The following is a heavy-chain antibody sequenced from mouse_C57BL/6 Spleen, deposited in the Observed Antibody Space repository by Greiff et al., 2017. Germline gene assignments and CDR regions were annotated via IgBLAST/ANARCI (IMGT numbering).Heavy chain of an antibody. Sequence: EVQLQESGPGLVKPSQSLSLTCSVTGYSITSGYYWNWIRQFPGNKLEWMGYISYDGSNNYNPSLKNRISITRDTSKNQFFLKLNSVTTEDTATYYCANNYYGTMDYWGQGTSVTVSS. CDR1: GYSITSGYY. V-gene: IGHV3-6*01. CDR3: ANNYYGTMDY. CDR2: ISYDGSN. J-gene: IGHJ4*01. D-gene: IGHD1-1*01.